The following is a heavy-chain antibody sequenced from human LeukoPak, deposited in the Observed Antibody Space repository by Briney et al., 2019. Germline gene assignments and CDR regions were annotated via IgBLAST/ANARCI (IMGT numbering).Heavy chain of an antibody. CDR1: GGSISSSSYY. Sequence: SETLSLTCTVSGGSISSSSYYWGWIRQPPGKGREWIGSNYYSGSTYNNPALKSQVTKSVDTSKNQFSLKLSSVTAADTAVYYCASSSGWYDFDCWGQGTLVTVSS. CDR3: ASSSGWYDFDC. J-gene: IGHJ4*02. CDR2: NYYSGST. V-gene: IGHV4-39*07. D-gene: IGHD6-19*01.